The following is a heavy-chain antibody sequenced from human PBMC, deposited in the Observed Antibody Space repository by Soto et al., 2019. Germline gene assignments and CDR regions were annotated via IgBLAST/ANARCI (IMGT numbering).Heavy chain of an antibody. CDR3: VRRVAVQLRYYLEY. Sequence: SETLSRTGTVSGGSISSVDYYLSWVRQPPGKDPEYIGYIYYTGSTYYNPSLKSRVTISVDTSKNQFSLKLSSVTAADTAVYYCVRRVAVQLRYYLEYLGEGTLVNVSS. D-gene: IGHD2-2*01. CDR1: GGSISSVDYY. CDR2: IYYTGST. V-gene: IGHV4-30-4*01. J-gene: IGHJ4*02.